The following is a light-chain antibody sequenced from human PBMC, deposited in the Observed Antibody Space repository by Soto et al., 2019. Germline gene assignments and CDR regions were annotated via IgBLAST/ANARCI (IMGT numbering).Light chain of an antibody. V-gene: IGKV3-15*01. J-gene: IGKJ1*01. CDR3: QQCNNWPRA. CDR2: GAS. CDR1: QSVSSSY. Sequence: EIVMTQSPATLSVSPGERATLSCRASQSVSSSYLAWYQQKPGQAPRLLIYGASTRAAGIPARFSGSGSGTDFTLTISSLQSEDFAFYYCQQCNNWPRAFGQGTKVDIK.